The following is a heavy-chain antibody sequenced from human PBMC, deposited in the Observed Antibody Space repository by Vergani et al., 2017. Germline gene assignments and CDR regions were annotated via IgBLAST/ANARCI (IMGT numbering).Heavy chain of an antibody. CDR3: ARDLGYYGSGSVDY. D-gene: IGHD3-10*01. Sequence: EVQLLESGGDLVQPGGSLRLSCAASGFTFNHYAMNWVRQAPGKGLEWVSGISGSGGSTYYAGSVKGRFTISRDSSKNTLYLQMNSLSAGDTAVYYCARDLGYYGSGSVDYWGQGTLVTVSS. CDR1: GFTFNHYA. V-gene: IGHV3-23*01. J-gene: IGHJ4*02. CDR2: ISGSGGST.